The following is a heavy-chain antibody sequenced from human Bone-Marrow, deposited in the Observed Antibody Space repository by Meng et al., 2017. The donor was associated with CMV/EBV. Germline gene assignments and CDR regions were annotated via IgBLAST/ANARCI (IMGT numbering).Heavy chain of an antibody. Sequence: SCTVSGGSINNGGYYWTWVRQHPGKGLEWIGYIYYTGNTYYSPSLKSRVSISIDTSKNQFSLRLSSVTAADTAVYYCARGHGKKLGLYYYYYYGMDVWGQGTTVTVSS. V-gene: IGHV4-31*02. CDR3: ARGHGKKLGLYYYYYYGMDV. J-gene: IGHJ6*02. D-gene: IGHD7-27*01. CDR1: GGSINNGGYY. CDR2: IYYTGNT.